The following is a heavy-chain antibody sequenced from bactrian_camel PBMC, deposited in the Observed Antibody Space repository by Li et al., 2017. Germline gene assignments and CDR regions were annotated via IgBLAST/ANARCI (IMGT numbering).Heavy chain of an antibody. CDR1: GYTPYSTFC. Sequence: DVQLVESGGGSVQAGGSLQLTCAASGYTPYSTFCMGWFRQAPGKERERVATMDGDGTKIYVHPSVKGRFTITRDKDKNALYLQMNSLRPGDTAMYYCAVRLNTGCPTFPRDFPYWGQGTQVTVS. D-gene: IGHD5*01. J-gene: IGHJ6*01. V-gene: IGHV3S31*01. CDR2: MDGDGTKI. CDR3: AVRLNTGCPTFPRDFPY.